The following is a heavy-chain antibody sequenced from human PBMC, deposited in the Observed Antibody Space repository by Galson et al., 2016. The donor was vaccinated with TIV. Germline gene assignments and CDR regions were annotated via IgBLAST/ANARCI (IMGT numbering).Heavy chain of an antibody. J-gene: IGHJ6*03. D-gene: IGHD5-18*01. CDR3: ARSEYSYGKYYYCYYMDV. CDR2: IIPIFGTA. Sequence: SVKVSCKASGGTFSSYAISWVRQAPGQGLEWMGGIIPIFGTANYAQKFQGRVTITADESTSTAYMELSSLRSEDTAVFYCARSEYSYGKYYYCYYMDVWGKGTTVIVSS. CDR1: GGTFSSYA. V-gene: IGHV1-69*13.